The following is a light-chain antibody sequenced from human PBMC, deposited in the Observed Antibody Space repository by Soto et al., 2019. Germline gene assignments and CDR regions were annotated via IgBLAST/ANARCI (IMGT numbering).Light chain of an antibody. Sequence: EIVLTQSPGTLSLSPGERATLSCRASQSVSNNYLAWYQQKPGQAPRLLIYDASSRATGIPDRFSGSGSGTDFTLTISRLEPEDFAVYYCQQYGSSRTFGQGTKVEIK. CDR3: QQYGSSRT. CDR1: QSVSNNY. V-gene: IGKV3-20*01. J-gene: IGKJ1*01. CDR2: DAS.